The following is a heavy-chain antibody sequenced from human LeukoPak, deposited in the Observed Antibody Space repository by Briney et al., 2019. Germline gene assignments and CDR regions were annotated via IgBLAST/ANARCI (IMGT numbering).Heavy chain of an antibody. V-gene: IGHV4-39*07. J-gene: IGHJ5*02. Sequence: SETLSLTCIVSGGSFSSSSYYWGWIRQPPGEGLEWIGTIYYSGNTYYNPSLKSRVTISVDTSKNQFSLKLNSVTAADTGVYYCARGPFYDFWSGFWFDPWGQGTLVTVSS. CDR2: IYYSGNT. CDR3: ARGPFYDFWSGFWFDP. D-gene: IGHD3-3*01. CDR1: GGSFSSSSYY.